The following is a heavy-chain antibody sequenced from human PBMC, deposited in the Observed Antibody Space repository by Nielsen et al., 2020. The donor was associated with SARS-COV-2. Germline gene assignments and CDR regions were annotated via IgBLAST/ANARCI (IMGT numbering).Heavy chain of an antibody. Sequence: GGSLRLSCAASGFTFSSYGMHWVRQAPGKGLEWVAVIWYDGSNKYYADSVKGRFTISRDNSKNTLYLQMNSLRAEDTAVYYCARDRVVGATTRYYGMDVWGQGTTVTVSS. V-gene: IGHV3-33*01. CDR2: IWYDGSNK. CDR1: GFTFSSYG. J-gene: IGHJ6*02. CDR3: ARDRVVGATTRYYGMDV. D-gene: IGHD1-26*01.